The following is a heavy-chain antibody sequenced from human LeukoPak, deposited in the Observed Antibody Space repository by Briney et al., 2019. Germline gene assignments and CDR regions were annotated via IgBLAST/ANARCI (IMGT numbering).Heavy chain of an antibody. D-gene: IGHD1-26*01. CDR3: ARGRGYSGSYCFDY. J-gene: IGHJ4*02. CDR2: IYSGGST. Sequence: GGSLRLSCAASGFTVSSNYMSWVRQAPGKGLEWVSVIYSGGSTYYADSVKGRFTISRDNSKNTLYLQMNSLRAEDTAVYYCARGRGYSGSYCFDYWGQGTLVTVSS. V-gene: IGHV3-66*01. CDR1: GFTVSSNY.